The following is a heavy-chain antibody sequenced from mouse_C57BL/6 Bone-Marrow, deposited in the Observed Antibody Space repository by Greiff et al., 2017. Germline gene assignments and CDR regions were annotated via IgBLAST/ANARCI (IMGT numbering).Heavy chain of an antibody. CDR1: GYTFTSYD. J-gene: IGHJ4*01. CDR2: IYPEDGDT. V-gene: IGHV14-1*01. CDR3: TSGSNDYAMDY. Sequence: VQLKESGPELVKPGASVKLSCKASGYTFTSYDINWVKQRPGQGLEWIGRIYPEDGDTEYATKFQGKATMAADKSSNTAYLQLSSLTSEDTAVYYCTSGSNDYAMDYWGQGASVTVSS. D-gene: IGHD1-1*01.